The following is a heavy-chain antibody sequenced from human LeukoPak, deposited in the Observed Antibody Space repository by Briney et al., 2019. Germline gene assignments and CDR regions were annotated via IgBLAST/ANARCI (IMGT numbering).Heavy chain of an antibody. Sequence: SETLSLTCSVSGGSISSSRYYWGWIRQPPGKGLEWVGRIYYTGGTYYNPSLKSRVTISVDTSKNQLSLKLSSVTAADTAVYYCAKDSSSWIDAFDIWGQGTMVTVSS. J-gene: IGHJ3*02. CDR2: IYYTGGT. CDR1: GGSISSSRYY. V-gene: IGHV4-39*07. CDR3: AKDSSSWIDAFDI. D-gene: IGHD6-13*01.